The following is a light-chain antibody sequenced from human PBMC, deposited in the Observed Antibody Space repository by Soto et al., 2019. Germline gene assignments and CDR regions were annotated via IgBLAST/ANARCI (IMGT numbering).Light chain of an antibody. CDR2: EVS. V-gene: IGLV2-14*01. Sequence: QSALTQPASVSGSPGQSITISCTGTSSDIGGSKYVSWYQHHPGKAPKVIIYEVSDRPSGVSSRFSGSKSGNTASLTISGLQAEDEADYYCNSYTSTNTWVFGGGTKVTVL. J-gene: IGLJ3*02. CDR3: NSYTSTNTWV. CDR1: SSDIGGSKY.